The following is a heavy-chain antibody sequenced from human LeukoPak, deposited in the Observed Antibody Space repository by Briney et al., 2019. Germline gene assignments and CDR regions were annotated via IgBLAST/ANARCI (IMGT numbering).Heavy chain of an antibody. J-gene: IGHJ4*02. Sequence: PGGSLRLSCAASGFTFSSYAMSWVRQAPGKGLEWVGRIKSKTDGGTTDYAAPVKGRFTISRDDSKNTLYLQMNSLKTEDTAVYYCTTIRKGYDFWSGYVYFDYWGQGTLVTVSS. CDR1: GFTFSSYA. D-gene: IGHD3-3*01. CDR3: TTIRKGYDFWSGYVYFDY. V-gene: IGHV3-15*01. CDR2: IKSKTDGGTT.